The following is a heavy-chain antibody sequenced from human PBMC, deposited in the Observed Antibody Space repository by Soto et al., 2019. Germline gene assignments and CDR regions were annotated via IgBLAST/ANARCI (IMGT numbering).Heavy chain of an antibody. Sequence: GGSLRLSCAASGVTFSSYWMSWVRQAPGKGLEWVANIKQDGSEKYYVDSVKGRFTISRDNAKNSLYLQMNSLRAEDTAVYYCARDFGMATTNYYYYGMDVWGQGTTVTVSS. CDR2: IKQDGSEK. CDR1: GVTFSSYW. V-gene: IGHV3-7*01. J-gene: IGHJ6*02. D-gene: IGHD1-1*01. CDR3: ARDFGMATTNYYYYGMDV.